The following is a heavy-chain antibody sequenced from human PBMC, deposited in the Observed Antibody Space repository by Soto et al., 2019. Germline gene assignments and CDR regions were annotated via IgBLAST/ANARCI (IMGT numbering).Heavy chain of an antibody. CDR1: GFIFSNYG. D-gene: IGHD1-26*01. V-gene: IGHV3-30*18. CDR3: AKGERYSGSYYLDY. CDR2: ISYDGSYK. Sequence: GGSLRLCCAASGFIFSNYGFHWVRQPPGKGLGWVAVISYDGSYKNYADSVKGRLTISRDNSKNTLYLQMNSLRAEDTAVYYCAKGERYSGSYYLDYWGQGTQVTVSS. J-gene: IGHJ4*02.